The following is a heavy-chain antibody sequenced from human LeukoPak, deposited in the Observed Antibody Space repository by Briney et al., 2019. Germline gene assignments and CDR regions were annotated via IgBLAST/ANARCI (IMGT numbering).Heavy chain of an antibody. J-gene: IGHJ4*02. CDR2: IYSGGGT. V-gene: IGHV3-53*01. Sequence: PGGSLRLSCAASGSTVSSNYMSWVRQAPGKGLEWVSVIYSGGGTYYADSVKGRFTISRDNSKNTLYLQMNSLRAEDTAVYYCARDLAGGSGSYDYWGQGTLVTVSS. D-gene: IGHD3-10*01. CDR1: GSTVSSNY. CDR3: ARDLAGGSGSYDY.